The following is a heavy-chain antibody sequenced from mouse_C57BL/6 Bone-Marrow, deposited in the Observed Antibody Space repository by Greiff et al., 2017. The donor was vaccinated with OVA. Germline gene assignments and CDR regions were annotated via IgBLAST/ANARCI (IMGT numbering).Heavy chain of an antibody. V-gene: IGHV5-17*01. CDR2: ISSGSSTI. CDR3: ARPFTTVGATEWYYDV. CDR1: GFTFSDYG. Sequence: EVMLVESGGGLVKPGGSLKLSCAASGFTFSDYGMHWVRQAPEQGLEWVAYISSGSSTIYYADTVKGRFTISRDNAKNTLFLQMTSLRSEDTAMYYCARPFTTVGATEWYYDVWGTGTTVTVSS. J-gene: IGHJ1*03. D-gene: IGHD1-1*01.